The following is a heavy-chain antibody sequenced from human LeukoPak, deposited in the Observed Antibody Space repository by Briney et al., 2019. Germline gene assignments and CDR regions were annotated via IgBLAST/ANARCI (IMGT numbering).Heavy chain of an antibody. D-gene: IGHD2-15*01. V-gene: IGHV4-39*07. Sequence: PSETLSLTCTVSGASISSSSYYWGWIRQPPGKGLEWIGSIYYSGSTYYNPSLKSRVTISVDTSKNQFSLKLSSVTAADTAVYYCARVEGGTFDYWGQGTLVTVSS. J-gene: IGHJ4*02. CDR1: GASISSSSYY. CDR2: IYYSGST. CDR3: ARVEGGTFDY.